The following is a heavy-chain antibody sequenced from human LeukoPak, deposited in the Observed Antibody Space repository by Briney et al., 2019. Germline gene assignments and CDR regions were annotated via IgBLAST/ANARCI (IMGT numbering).Heavy chain of an antibody. J-gene: IGHJ4*02. V-gene: IGHV1-46*01. CDR2: INPSGGST. Sequence: GASVKVSCKASGYTLTSYYMHWVRQAPGQGLEWMGIINPSGGSTSYAQKFQGRVTMTRDMSTSTVYMELSSLRSEDTAVYYCARETGYCSSTSCFNFDYWGQGTLVTVSS. CDR1: GYTLTSYY. CDR3: ARETGYCSSTSCFNFDY. D-gene: IGHD2-2*01.